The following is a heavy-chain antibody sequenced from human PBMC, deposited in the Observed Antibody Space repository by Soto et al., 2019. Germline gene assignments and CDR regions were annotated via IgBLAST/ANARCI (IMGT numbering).Heavy chain of an antibody. D-gene: IGHD6-13*01. CDR2: ISAYNGNT. Sequence: GASVKVSCKASGYTFTSYGISWVRQAPGQGLEWMGWISAYNGNTNYAQKLQGRVTMTTDTSTSTAYMELRSLRSDDTAVYYCAREPGIAAAGPYYGMDVWGQGTTVTVSS. CDR3: AREPGIAAAGPYYGMDV. J-gene: IGHJ6*02. V-gene: IGHV1-18*04. CDR1: GYTFTSYG.